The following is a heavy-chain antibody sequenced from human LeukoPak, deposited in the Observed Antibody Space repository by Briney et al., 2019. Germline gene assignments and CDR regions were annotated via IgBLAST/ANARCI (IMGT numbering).Heavy chain of an antibody. CDR1: GYTFTGYY. CDR3: ARDLKFGELLYSFDS. D-gene: IGHD3-10*01. Sequence: ASVKVSCKAAGYTFTGYYMHWVRQAPGQGLEWMGWINPNNGGTNYAQKFQDRVTMTRDTSISTAYMELSRLRSDDTAVYYCARDLKFGELLYSFDSWGQGTLVTVSS. J-gene: IGHJ4*02. V-gene: IGHV1-2*02. CDR2: INPNNGGT.